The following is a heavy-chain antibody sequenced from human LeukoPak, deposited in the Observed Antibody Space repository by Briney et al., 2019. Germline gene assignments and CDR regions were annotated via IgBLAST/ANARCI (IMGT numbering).Heavy chain of an antibody. V-gene: IGHV4-61*02. J-gene: IGHJ5*02. Sequence: PSQTLSLTCTVSGGSISSGSYYWRWIRQPAGKGLEWIGRIYTSGSTNYNPSLKSRVTISVDRSKNQFSLKLSSVTAADTAVYYCARGLFGELNWFDPWGQGTLVTVSS. CDR1: GGSISSGSYY. CDR2: IYTSGST. D-gene: IGHD3-10*01. CDR3: ARGLFGELNWFDP.